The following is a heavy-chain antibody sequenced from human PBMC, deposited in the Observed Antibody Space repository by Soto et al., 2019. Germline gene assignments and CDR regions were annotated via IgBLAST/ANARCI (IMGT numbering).Heavy chain of an antibody. CDR2: IRSKAYGGTT. Sequence: PGGSLRLSCTASGFIFGDYDMTWVRQAPGKGLEWIGFIRSKAYGGTTEYAASVKGRFTISRDDSEIIAYLQINRLQTEHTAVYYCARAPVPLTIFGVVTPYYYGIDVWGQGTTVTVSS. CDR1: GFIFGDYD. CDR3: ARAPVPLTIFGVVTPYYYGIDV. D-gene: IGHD3-3*01. V-gene: IGHV3-49*04. J-gene: IGHJ6*02.